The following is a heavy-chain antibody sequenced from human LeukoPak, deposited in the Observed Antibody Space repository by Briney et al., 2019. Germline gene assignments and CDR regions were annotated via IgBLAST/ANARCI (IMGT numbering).Heavy chain of an antibody. Sequence: GGSLRLFCAASGFTFSSYEMNWVRQAPGKGLEWVSYISSSGSTIYYADSVKGRFTISRDNAKNSLYLQMNSLRAEDTAVYYCARVNIAVAGSDYWGQGTLVTVSS. CDR3: ARVNIAVAGSDY. CDR2: ISSSGSTI. J-gene: IGHJ4*02. V-gene: IGHV3-48*03. CDR1: GFTFSSYE. D-gene: IGHD6-19*01.